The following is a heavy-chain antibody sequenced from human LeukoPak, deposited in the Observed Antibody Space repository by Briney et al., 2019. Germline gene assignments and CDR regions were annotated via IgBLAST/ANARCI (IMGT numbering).Heavy chain of an antibody. Sequence: GGSLRLSCAASGFTFSSYEMNWVRQAPGKGLEWVSYISSSGSTIYYADSVKGRFTISRDNAKNSLSLQMNSLRAEDTAVYYCASVVVVPAPMYYFDYWGLGTLVTVSS. CDR3: ASVVVVPAPMYYFDY. D-gene: IGHD2-2*01. J-gene: IGHJ4*02. V-gene: IGHV3-48*03. CDR2: ISSSGSTI. CDR1: GFTFSSYE.